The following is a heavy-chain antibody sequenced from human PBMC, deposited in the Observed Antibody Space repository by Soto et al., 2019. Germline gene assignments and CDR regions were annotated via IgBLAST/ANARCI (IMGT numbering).Heavy chain of an antibody. CDR3: ARADPRYYDILTGYYYYYGMDV. CDR2: IWYDGSNK. Sequence: ESGGGVVQPGRSLRLSCAASGFTFSSYGMHWVRQAPGKGLEWVAVIWYDGSNKYYADSVKGRFTISRDNSKNTLYLQMNSLRAEDTAVYYCARADPRYYDILTGYYYYYGMDVWGQGTTVTVSS. J-gene: IGHJ6*02. D-gene: IGHD3-9*01. CDR1: GFTFSSYG. V-gene: IGHV3-33*01.